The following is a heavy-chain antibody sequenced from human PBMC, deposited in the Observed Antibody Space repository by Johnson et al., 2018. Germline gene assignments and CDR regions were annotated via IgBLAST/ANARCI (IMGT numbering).Heavy chain of an antibody. V-gene: IGHV3-7*01. CDR2: IKQDGSDK. D-gene: IGHD5/OR15-5a*01. Sequence: LVESGGGLVRPGGSLRLSCVASGFTFSTYWVSWVRQAPGKGLEWVANIKQDGSDKYYVDSVKGRFTISRDNAKNSLYLQMNSLRAEDTALYYCVRLSHVDVWGKGTTVTVSS. CDR3: VRLSHVDV. J-gene: IGHJ6*04. CDR1: GFTFSTYW.